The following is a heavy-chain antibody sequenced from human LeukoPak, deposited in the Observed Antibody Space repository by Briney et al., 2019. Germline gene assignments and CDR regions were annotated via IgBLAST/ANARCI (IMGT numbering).Heavy chain of an antibody. J-gene: IGHJ4*02. D-gene: IGHD3-10*01. Sequence: PGGSLRLSCAASGFTVSSNYMSWVRQAPGKGLEWVSVIYSGGSTYYADSVKGRFTISRDNTKNSLYLQMNSLRAEDTAVYYCAKEGPWFGGYGVDGGDYFDYWGQGTLVTVSS. CDR3: AKEGPWFGGYGVDGGDYFDY. CDR1: GFTVSSNY. CDR2: IYSGGST. V-gene: IGHV3-53*01.